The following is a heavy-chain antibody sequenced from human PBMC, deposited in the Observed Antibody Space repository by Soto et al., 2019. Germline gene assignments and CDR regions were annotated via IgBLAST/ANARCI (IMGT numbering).Heavy chain of an antibody. J-gene: IGHJ5*02. CDR3: AKDFGSYGSGSYSGFDP. D-gene: IGHD3-10*01. V-gene: IGHV3-30*18. CDR2: ISYDGSNK. CDR1: GFTFSSYG. Sequence: GGSLRLSCAASGFTFSSYGMHWVRQAPGKGLEWVAVISYDGSNKYYADSVKGRFTISRDNSRNTLYLQMNSLRAEDTAVYYCAKDFGSYGSGSYSGFDPWGQGTLVTVSS.